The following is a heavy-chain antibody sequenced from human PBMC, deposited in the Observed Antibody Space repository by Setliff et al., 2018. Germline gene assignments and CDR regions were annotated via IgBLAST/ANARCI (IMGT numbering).Heavy chain of an antibody. V-gene: IGHV4-39*01. CDR1: RLHQHSYLP. CDR3: VRTFNGSPADR. D-gene: IGHD2-2*01. Sequence: PSETPVPHLHCLWRLHQHSYLPLGLGPPAPGKGLEWIGLIYYTGITYYNPSLKSRVTISEDMSENQISLKLNPVTAADTAVYYCVRTFNGSPADRWGQGTLVTVSS. CDR2: IYYTGIT. J-gene: IGHJ5*02.